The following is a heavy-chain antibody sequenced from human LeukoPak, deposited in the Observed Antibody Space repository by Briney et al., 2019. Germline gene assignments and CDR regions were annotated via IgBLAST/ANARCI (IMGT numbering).Heavy chain of an antibody. D-gene: IGHD2-15*01. J-gene: IGHJ4*02. CDR1: GFTFSSYA. V-gene: IGHV3-23*01. Sequence: GGSLRLSCTASGFTFSSYAMTWVRQAPGKGLEWVSTVTSGSGVNTYYADSVKGRFTLSRDNSRNTLYLQMNSLRAEDTAVYHCGRDCTGGTCHSGYWGQGTLVTVSS. CDR2: VTSGSGVNT. CDR3: GRDCTGGTCHSGY.